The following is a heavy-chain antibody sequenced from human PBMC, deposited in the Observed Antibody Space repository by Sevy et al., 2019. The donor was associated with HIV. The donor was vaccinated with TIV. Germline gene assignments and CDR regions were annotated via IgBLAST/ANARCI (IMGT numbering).Heavy chain of an antibody. Sequence: GGSLRLSCTASGFTFGDYAMSWFRQTPGKGLEWVGFIRSKAYGGTTEYAASVKGRFTISRDDSKSIAYLKMNSLKTEDTAVYYCTRDGLGYCSGGSCPLSVYYYYYYMDVWGKGTTVTVSS. J-gene: IGHJ6*03. V-gene: IGHV3-49*03. D-gene: IGHD2-15*01. CDR1: GFTFGDYA. CDR3: TRDGLGYCSGGSCPLSVYYYYYYMDV. CDR2: IRSKAYGGTT.